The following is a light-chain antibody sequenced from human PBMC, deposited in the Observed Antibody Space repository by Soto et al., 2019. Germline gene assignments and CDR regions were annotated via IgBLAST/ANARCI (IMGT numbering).Light chain of an antibody. J-gene: IGLJ2*01. V-gene: IGLV2-23*01. CDR1: SSDVGSYNP. Sequence: QSALTQPASVSGSPGQSITISCTGTSSDVGSYNPVSWYQQHPGKAPKLMIYEGSKRPSGVSNRFSGSKSGNTASLTISGFQAEDEADYYCCSYAGSVVFGGGTKLTVL. CDR2: EGS. CDR3: CSYAGSVV.